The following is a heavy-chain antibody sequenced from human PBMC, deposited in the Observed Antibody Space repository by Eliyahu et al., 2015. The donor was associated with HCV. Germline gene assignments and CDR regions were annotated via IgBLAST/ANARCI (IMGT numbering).Heavy chain of an antibody. D-gene: IGHD2/OR15-2a*01. J-gene: IGHJ4*02. CDR3: ARHGDPLNLYGALDG. V-gene: IGHV4-39*01. CDR1: GDSISSGNYY. Sequence: QLQLQESGPGLXKPSETLSLXCTVSGDSISSGNYYWAWIRQTPVKGLEWIGNIYYSGSTFYNPSLKSRVTISVDTSKNQFSLNLASVTAADTAVYYCARHGDPLNLYGALDGWGQGTLVTVSS. CDR2: IYYSGST.